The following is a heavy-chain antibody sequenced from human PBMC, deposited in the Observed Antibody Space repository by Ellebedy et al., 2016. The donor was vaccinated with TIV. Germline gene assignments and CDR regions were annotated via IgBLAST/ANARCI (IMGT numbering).Heavy chain of an antibody. V-gene: IGHV3-7*01. CDR3: ARRGSYGDYAVQVNPWFDP. J-gene: IGHJ5*02. D-gene: IGHD4-17*01. Sequence: GESLKISCAASGFNFRSYWMTWVRQAPGKGLEWVAKIRQEGDEIYYEESVKGRFTISRDNAKNSLFLQMNSLRVEVTAVDYCARRGSYGDYAVQVNPWFDPWGQGTLVTVSS. CDR2: IRQEGDEI. CDR1: GFNFRSYW.